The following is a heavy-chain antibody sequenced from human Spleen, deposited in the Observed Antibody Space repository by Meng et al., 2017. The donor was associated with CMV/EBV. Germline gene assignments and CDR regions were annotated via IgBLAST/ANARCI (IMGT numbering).Heavy chain of an antibody. CDR3: ARSIQLGSYYYYGMDV. D-gene: IGHD5-18*01. CDR2: IKQDGSEK. V-gene: IGHV3-7*01. Sequence: GESLKISCEASGFTFSSYWMSWVRQAPGKGLEWVANIKQDGSEKYYVDSVKGRFTISRDNAKNSLYLQMNSLRAEDTAVYYCARSIQLGSYYYYGMDVWGQGTTVTVSS. J-gene: IGHJ6*02. CDR1: GFTFSSYW.